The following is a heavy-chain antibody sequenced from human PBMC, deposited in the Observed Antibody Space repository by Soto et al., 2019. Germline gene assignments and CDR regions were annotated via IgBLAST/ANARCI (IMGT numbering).Heavy chain of an antibody. CDR2: IYYSGST. Sequence: KPSETLSLTCTVSGGSISSGGYYWSWIRQPPGKGLEWIGYIYYSGSTYYSPSLKSRVTISVDTSKNQFSLKLSSVTAADTAVYYCARAPPFPRAQKWFDPWGQGTLVTVSS. V-gene: IGHV4-30-4*01. CDR1: GGSISSGGYY. CDR3: ARAPPFPRAQKWFDP. J-gene: IGHJ5*02.